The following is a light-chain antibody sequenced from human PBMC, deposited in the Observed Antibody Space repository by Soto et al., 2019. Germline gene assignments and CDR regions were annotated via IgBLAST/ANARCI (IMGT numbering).Light chain of an antibody. CDR1: QSVSSN. CDR2: GAS. V-gene: IGKV3-15*01. CDR3: QQCSFSPRT. Sequence: EIVMTQSPATLSVSPGERATLSCRASQSVSSNLAWYQQKPGQAPRLLIYGASTRATGIPARFSGSGSGTEFTLTISSLQSEDFAVYYCQQCSFSPRTFGQGTKVDIK. J-gene: IGKJ1*01.